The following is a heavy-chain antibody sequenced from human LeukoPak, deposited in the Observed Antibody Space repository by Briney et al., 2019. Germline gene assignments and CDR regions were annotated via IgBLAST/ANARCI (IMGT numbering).Heavy chain of an antibody. J-gene: IGHJ4*02. CDR1: GFSLSTRGVG. CDR3: AHLLYYDILRGFDY. D-gene: IGHD3-9*01. Sequence: SGPTLVKPTQTLTLTCTFSGFSLSTRGVGVGWIRQPPGKALEWLSLIYWDDDKRYSPSLKSRLTITKDTSKNQVVLTMTNMDPVDTATYYCAHLLYYDILRGFDYWGQGTLVTVSS. CDR2: IYWDDDK. V-gene: IGHV2-5*02.